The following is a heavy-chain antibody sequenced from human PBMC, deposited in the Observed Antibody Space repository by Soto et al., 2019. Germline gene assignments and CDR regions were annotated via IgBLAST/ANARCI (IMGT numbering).Heavy chain of an antibody. CDR1: SGSITSNNA. Sequence: SETLSLTCDVSSGSITSNNAWSWVRQPPGKGLEWIGEIYHSGSTTYTPSLKSRVTLSVDKAKNQFSLTLTSVTAADTAVYYCTRGGYWRFDYWGQGILVTVS. V-gene: IGHV4-4*02. J-gene: IGHJ4*02. CDR2: IYHSGST. D-gene: IGHD1-26*01. CDR3: TRGGYWRFDY.